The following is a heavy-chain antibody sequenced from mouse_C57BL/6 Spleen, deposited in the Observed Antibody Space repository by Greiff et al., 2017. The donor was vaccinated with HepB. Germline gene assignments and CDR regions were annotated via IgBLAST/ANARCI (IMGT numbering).Heavy chain of an antibody. D-gene: IGHD1-1*01. J-gene: IGHJ4*01. V-gene: IGHV1-54*01. CDR1: GYAFTNYL. CDR3: AREVVALYYAMDY. Sequence: VQLQQSGAELVRPGPSVKVSCKASGYAFTNYLIEWVKQRPGQGLEWIGVINPGSGGTNYNEKFKGKATLTADKSSSTAYMQLSSLTSEDSAVYFCAREVVALYYAMDYWGQGTSVTVSS. CDR2: INPGSGGT.